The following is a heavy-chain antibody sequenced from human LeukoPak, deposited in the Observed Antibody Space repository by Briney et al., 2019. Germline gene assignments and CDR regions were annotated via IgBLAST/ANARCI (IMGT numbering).Heavy chain of an antibody. CDR2: INHNEFT. CDR1: GGSFTTYY. V-gene: IGHV4-34*01. D-gene: IGHD2-2*02. CDR3: ARLAAIAFDY. Sequence: PSETLSLTCAVYGGSFTTYYWSWIRQPPGKGLEWIGEINHNEFTNYNPSLKNRVTISVDTSKNQFSLKLSSVTAADTAVYYCARLAAIAFDYWGQGTLVTVSS. J-gene: IGHJ4*02.